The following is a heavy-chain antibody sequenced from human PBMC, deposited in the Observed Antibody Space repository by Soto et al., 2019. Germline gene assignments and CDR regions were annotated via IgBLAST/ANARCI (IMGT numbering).Heavy chain of an antibody. CDR1: GGSISNYH. V-gene: IGHV4-59*01. J-gene: IGHJ6*02. CDR2: IYYSGST. CDR3: ARGDCTSTSCYYYYGMDV. D-gene: IGHD2-2*01. Sequence: VQLQESGPGLVKPSETLSLTCTVSGGSISNYHWSWIRQPPGKGLEWIGYIYYSGSTNYNPSLKSRFTISVDXXKXQXYLKLSSVTAADTAVYYCARGDCTSTSCYYYYGMDVWGQGTTVTVSS.